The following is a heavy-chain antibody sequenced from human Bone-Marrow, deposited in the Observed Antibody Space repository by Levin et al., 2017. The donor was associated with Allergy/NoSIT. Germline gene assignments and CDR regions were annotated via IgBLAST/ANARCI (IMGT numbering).Heavy chain of an antibody. Sequence: QAGGSLRLSCAASGFTFSSSWMHWVRQAPGKGLVWVSRIKSDGRTTNYADSVKGRFTISRDNAKNTLYLQMNSLRDEDTAVYYCARDGNFRVDYWGQGALVTVSS. CDR2: IKSDGRTT. J-gene: IGHJ4*02. V-gene: IGHV3-74*01. CDR3: ARDGNFRVDY. D-gene: IGHD3-3*01. CDR1: GFTFSSSW.